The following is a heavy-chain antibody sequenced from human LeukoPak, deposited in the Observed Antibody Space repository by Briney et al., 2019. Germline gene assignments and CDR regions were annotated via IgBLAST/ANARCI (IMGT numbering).Heavy chain of an antibody. D-gene: IGHD3-3*01. CDR3: ARQEPDFWSGNKFDS. CDR2: IYYSGST. CDR1: GGSFRGYY. Sequence: SETLSLTCAVYGGSFRGYYWIWIRQPPGKGLEWIGYIYYSGSTNYNPSLKSRVTISVDTSKNKLSLNVSCVTSADAAVYHLARQEPDFWSGNKFDSWGQGTLVTVSS. J-gene: IGHJ4*02. V-gene: IGHV4-59*08.